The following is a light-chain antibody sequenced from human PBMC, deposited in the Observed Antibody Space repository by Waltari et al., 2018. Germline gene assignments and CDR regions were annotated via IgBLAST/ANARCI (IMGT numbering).Light chain of an antibody. J-gene: IGKJ2*01. CDR1: QSLSTY. V-gene: IGKV1-39*01. Sequence: DIQMTQSPSSLSASVGDRVTITCRASQSLSTYLNWYQQKPGKAPKVLIYAASSLQSGVPSRFSGSGSGTDFTLTISSLQPEDFATYYCQQSYSTLMYTFGQGTKLEIK. CDR2: AAS. CDR3: QQSYSTLMYT.